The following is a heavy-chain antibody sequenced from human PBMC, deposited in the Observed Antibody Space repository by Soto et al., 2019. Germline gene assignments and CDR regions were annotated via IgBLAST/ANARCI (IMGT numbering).Heavy chain of an antibody. CDR2: ISYDGSNK. CDR1: GFTFSSYA. D-gene: IGHD1-26*01. J-gene: IGHJ4*02. Sequence: GGSLRLSCAASGFTFSSYAMHWVRQAPGKGLEWVAVISYDGSNKYYADSVKGRFTISRDNSKNTLYLQMNSLRAEDTAVYYCARERIVGPFDYWGQGTLVTVSS. CDR3: ARERIVGPFDY. V-gene: IGHV3-30-3*01.